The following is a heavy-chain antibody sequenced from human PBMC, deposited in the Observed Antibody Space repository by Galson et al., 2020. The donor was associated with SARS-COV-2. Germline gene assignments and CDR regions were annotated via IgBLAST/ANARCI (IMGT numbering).Heavy chain of an antibody. D-gene: IGHD5-18*01. CDR1: GDSITRGGSY. CDR2: INDSGNT. Sequence: SETLSLTCTVSGDSITRGGSYWSWIRQHPGKGLEWIGYINDSGNTYYNPSIKSRVSLSVDTSKNQFSLKLRSVTAADTAIYFCARNKQLLFDYWGQGTLVSVTS. CDR3: ARNKQLLFDY. V-gene: IGHV4-31*03. J-gene: IGHJ4*02.